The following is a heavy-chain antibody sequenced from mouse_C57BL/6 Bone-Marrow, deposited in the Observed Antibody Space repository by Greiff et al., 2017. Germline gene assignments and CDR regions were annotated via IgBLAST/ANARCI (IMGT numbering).Heavy chain of an antibody. D-gene: IGHD4-1*01. Sequence: EVQLVESGGGLVQPKGSLKLSCAASGFSFNTYAMNWVRQAPGKGLEWVARIRSKSNNYATYYADSVKDRFTISRDDSETMLYLQMNNWQTEETATYYCVRHNWDVAYWGQGTLVTVSA. V-gene: IGHV10-1*01. J-gene: IGHJ3*01. CDR2: IRSKSNNYAT. CDR1: GFSFNTYA. CDR3: VRHNWDVAY.